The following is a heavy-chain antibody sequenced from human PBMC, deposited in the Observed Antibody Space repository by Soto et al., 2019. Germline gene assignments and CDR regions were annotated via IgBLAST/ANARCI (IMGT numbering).Heavy chain of an antibody. Sequence: QPWGSLRLSCAASGFTFISYAINCCRHAAFKWLEWVSYISGSSSTIYYSDFVKGRFTISRDNAKDSLYLQMDSLRDEDTAVYYCVRPLYDYEMSGYYYTEVYYGLDAWGQGTTVTVSS. CDR3: VRPLYDYEMSGYYYTEVYYGLDA. D-gene: IGHD3-22*01. CDR1: GFTFISYA. J-gene: IGHJ6*02. CDR2: ISGSSSTI. V-gene: IGHV3-48*02.